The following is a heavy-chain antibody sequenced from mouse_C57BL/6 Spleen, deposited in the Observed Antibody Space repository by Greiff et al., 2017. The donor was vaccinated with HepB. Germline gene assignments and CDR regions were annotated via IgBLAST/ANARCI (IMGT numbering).Heavy chain of an antibody. Sequence: EVQLQQSGEGLVKPGGSLKLSCAASGFTFSSYAMSWVRQTPEKRLEWVAYISSGGDYIYYADTVKGRFTISRDNARNTLYLQMSSLKSEDTAMYYCTRDGGGSSHWYFDVWGTGTTVTVSS. CDR3: TRDGGGSSHWYFDV. D-gene: IGHD1-1*01. J-gene: IGHJ1*03. V-gene: IGHV5-9-1*02. CDR1: GFTFSSYA. CDR2: ISSGGDYI.